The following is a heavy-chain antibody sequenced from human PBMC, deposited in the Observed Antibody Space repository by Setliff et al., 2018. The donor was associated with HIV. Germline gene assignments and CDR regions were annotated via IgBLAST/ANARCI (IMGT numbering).Heavy chain of an antibody. CDR2: LYQTGTT. Sequence: SETLSLTCSVSGYSITSAYYWGWIRQPPGKGLEWIGNLYQTGTTYHNPSLKSRVTISIDTSKNQFSLRMSSVTAADTATYFCAGISSMTTVVFAYWGQGTLVTVSS. V-gene: IGHV4-38-2*01. D-gene: IGHD4-17*01. CDR1: GYSITSAYY. J-gene: IGHJ4*02. CDR3: AGISSMTTVVFAY.